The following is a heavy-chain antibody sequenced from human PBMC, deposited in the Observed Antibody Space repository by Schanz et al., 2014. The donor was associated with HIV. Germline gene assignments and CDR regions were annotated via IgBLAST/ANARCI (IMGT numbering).Heavy chain of an antibody. CDR2: IWDNGRVK. Sequence: VQLLESGGGLVQPGGSLRLSCAASGFTFSTYAMSWVRQAPGKGLQWVALIWDNGRVKLYADTVKGRFTISRDNSRSTLFLQMNSLRAEDTAVYYCARVANWDYYGMDVWGRGTTVTVSS. V-gene: IGHV3-30*04. CDR3: ARVANWDYYGMDV. CDR1: GFTFSTYA. J-gene: IGHJ6*02. D-gene: IGHD3-16*01.